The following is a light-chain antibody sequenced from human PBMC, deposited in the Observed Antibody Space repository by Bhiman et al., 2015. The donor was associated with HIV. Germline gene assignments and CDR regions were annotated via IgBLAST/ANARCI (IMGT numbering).Light chain of an antibody. CDR1: KLGDKY. CDR2: QDS. V-gene: IGLV3-1*01. J-gene: IGLJ3*02. Sequence: SYELTQPPSVSVSPGQTASITCSGDKLGDKYACWYQQKPGQSPVLVIYQDSKRPSGIPERFSGSNSGNTATLTISGTQAMDEADYYCQSYDSSLSGRVFGGGTKLTVL. CDR3: QSYDSSLSGRV.